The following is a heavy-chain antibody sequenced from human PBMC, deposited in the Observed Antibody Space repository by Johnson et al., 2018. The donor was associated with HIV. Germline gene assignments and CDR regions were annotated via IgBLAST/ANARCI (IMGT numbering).Heavy chain of an antibody. V-gene: IGHV3-23*04. CDR1: GFTFSTYA. D-gene: IGHD3-22*01. Sequence: VQLVESGGGLVQPGGSLRLSSAASGFTFSTYAMSWVRQAPGRGLEWVSAISGGGGSTYYADSVKGRFTISRDNSKNTLYLEMNSLRAEDTAVYYCAKDTGAYYDTFLAFDIWGQGTMVTVSS. CDR3: AKDTGAYYDTFLAFDI. CDR2: ISGGGGST. J-gene: IGHJ3*02.